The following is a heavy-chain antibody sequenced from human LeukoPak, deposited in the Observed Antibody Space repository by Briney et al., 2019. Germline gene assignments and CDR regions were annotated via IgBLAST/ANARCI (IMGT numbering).Heavy chain of an antibody. D-gene: IGHD3-22*01. V-gene: IGHV1-2*06. CDR3: ARSVVINGELDY. J-gene: IGHJ4*02. Sequence: ASVNVSCKASGYTFTGYYMHWVRQAPGQGLEWMGRINPNSGGTNYAQKFQGRVTMTRDTSISTAYMELSRLRSDDTAVYYCARSVVINGELDYWGQGTLVTVSS. CDR1: GYTFTGYY. CDR2: INPNSGGT.